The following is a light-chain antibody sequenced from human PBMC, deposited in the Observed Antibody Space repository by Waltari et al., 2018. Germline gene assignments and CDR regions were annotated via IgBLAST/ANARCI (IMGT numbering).Light chain of an antibody. CDR2: QDS. V-gene: IGLV3-1*01. J-gene: IGLJ3*02. CDR3: QAWDSSTACWV. Sequence: SYELTQPPSVSVSPGQTASITCSGDKLGDKYACWYQQKPGQSPVLVIYQDSKRPSGIPERFSGSNSGNTATLTIGGTQAMDEADYYWQAWDSSTACWVFGGGTKLTVL. CDR1: KLGDKY.